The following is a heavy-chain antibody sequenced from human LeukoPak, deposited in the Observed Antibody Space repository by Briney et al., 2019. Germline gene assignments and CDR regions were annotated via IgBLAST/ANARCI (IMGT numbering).Heavy chain of an antibody. Sequence: PGGSLRLSCATSGFSFNSYWMSWVRQAPGKGLEWVANIKQDGSEKYYVDSVKGRFTISRDNVKNSLYLQMNSLRIEDTAVYYCGRIEAGGWGQGTLVTVSS. CDR1: GFSFNSYW. CDR2: IKQDGSEK. CDR3: GRIEAGG. J-gene: IGHJ4*02. V-gene: IGHV3-7*01.